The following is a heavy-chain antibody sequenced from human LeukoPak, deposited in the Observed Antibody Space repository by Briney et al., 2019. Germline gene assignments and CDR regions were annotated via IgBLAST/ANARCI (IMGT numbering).Heavy chain of an antibody. CDR1: GGSISSYY. V-gene: IGHV4-59*08. CDR3: ARGDYGDPLDAFDI. CDR2: IYYSGST. Sequence: SETLSLTCTVSGGSISSYYWSWIRQPPGKGLEWIGYIYYSGSTNYNPSLKSRVTISVDTSKNQFSLKLSSVTAADTAVYYCARGDYGDPLDAFDIWGQGTMVTVSS. J-gene: IGHJ3*02. D-gene: IGHD4-17*01.